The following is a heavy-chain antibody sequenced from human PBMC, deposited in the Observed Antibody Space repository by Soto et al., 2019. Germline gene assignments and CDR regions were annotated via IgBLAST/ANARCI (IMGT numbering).Heavy chain of an antibody. CDR2: IYHSGST. CDR1: GGSISSGGYS. CDR3: ARVIGFGFGVVSWFDP. V-gene: IGHV4-30-2*01. D-gene: IGHD3-3*01. Sequence: PSETLSLTCAVSGGSISSGGYSWSWIRQPSGKGLEWIGYIYHSGSTYYNPSLKSRVTISVDRSKNQFSLKLSSVTAADTAVYYCARVIGFGFGVVSWFDPWGQGTLVTVSS. J-gene: IGHJ5*02.